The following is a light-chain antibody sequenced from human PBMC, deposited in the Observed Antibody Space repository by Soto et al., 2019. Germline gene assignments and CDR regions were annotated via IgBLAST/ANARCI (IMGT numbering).Light chain of an antibody. CDR1: QSVRSND. Sequence: EIVWTQSPGTLSLSPGERATLSCRASQSVRSNDLAWYQQKPGQAPRLLIYAASRRATGIPDRFSGSGSGTDFTLTISRLEPEDFAVYYCQQYDTSPWTFGQGTKVEIK. CDR2: AAS. J-gene: IGKJ1*01. CDR3: QQYDTSPWT. V-gene: IGKV3-20*01.